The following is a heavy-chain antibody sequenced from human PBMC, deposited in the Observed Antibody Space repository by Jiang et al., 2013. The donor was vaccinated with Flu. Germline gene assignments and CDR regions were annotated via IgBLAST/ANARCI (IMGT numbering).Heavy chain of an antibody. J-gene: IGHJ6*02. Sequence: VQLVESGGGLVKPGGSLRLSCAASGFTFSSYSMNWVRQAPGKGLEWVSSISSSSSYIYYADSVKGRFTISRDNAKNSLYLQMNSLRAEDTAVYYCAREAPLLGPGMDVWGQGTTVTVSS. CDR2: ISSSSSYI. CDR1: GFTFSSYS. CDR3: AREAPLLGPGMDV. D-gene: IGHD7-27*01. V-gene: IGHV3-21*01.